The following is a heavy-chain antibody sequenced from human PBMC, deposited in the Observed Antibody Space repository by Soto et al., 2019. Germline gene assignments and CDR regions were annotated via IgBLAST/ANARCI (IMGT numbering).Heavy chain of an antibody. Sequence: GGSLRLSCAASGFIFSRYAMAWVRQPPGKGLEWVSAISPSASDTLYADSVKGRFTISRDNSQNTLFLQMTSLRADDTAVYYCAKGGYTFAYEWGQGALVTVSS. CDR3: AKGGYTFAYE. V-gene: IGHV3-23*01. J-gene: IGHJ4*02. D-gene: IGHD5-18*01. CDR1: GFIFSRYA. CDR2: ISPSASDT.